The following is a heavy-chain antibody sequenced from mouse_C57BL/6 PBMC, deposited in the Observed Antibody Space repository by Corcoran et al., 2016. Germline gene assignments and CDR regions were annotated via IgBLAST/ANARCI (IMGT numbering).Heavy chain of an antibody. D-gene: IGHD1-1*01. J-gene: IGHJ4*01. Sequence: QVQLQQSGAELVKPGASVKISCKASGYAFSSYWMNWVKQRPGKGLEWIGQIYPGDGDTNYNGKFKGKATLTADKSSSTAYMQLSSLTSEDSAVYFCARCRYYGPMDYWGQGTSVTVSS. CDR1: GYAFSSYW. CDR2: IYPGDGDT. V-gene: IGHV1-80*01. CDR3: ARCRYYGPMDY.